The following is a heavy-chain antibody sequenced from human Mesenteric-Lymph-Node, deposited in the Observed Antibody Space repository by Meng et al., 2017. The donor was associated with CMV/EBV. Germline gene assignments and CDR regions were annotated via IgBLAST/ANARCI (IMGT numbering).Heavy chain of an antibody. V-gene: IGHV3-30*02. CDR2: IRFDGSNK. CDR1: GFTFSNYG. D-gene: IGHD3-3*01. Sequence: GGSLRLSCAASGFTFSNYGMHWVRQAPGKGLEWVAFIRFDGSNKYYTDSVKGRFTISRDNSKNTLYLQMNSLRAEDTAVYYCAKAAPYFSFWSGYSAYGMDVWGQGTTVTVSS. J-gene: IGHJ6*02. CDR3: AKAAPYFSFWSGYSAYGMDV.